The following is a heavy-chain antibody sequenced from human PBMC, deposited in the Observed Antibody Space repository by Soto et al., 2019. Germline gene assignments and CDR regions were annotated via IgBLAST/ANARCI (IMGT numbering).Heavy chain of an antibody. CDR3: ARSRGTMVRGLVDY. CDR1: GGSISSGGYY. Sequence: QVQLQESGPGLVKPSQTLSLTCTVSGGSISSGGYYWRWIRQHPGKGLEWIGNIYYSGSTYYNPSLKSRVNISVDTSKNQFSLKLSSVTAADTAVYYCARSRGTMVRGLVDYWGQGTLVTVSS. V-gene: IGHV4-31*03. CDR2: IYYSGST. D-gene: IGHD3-10*01. J-gene: IGHJ4*02.